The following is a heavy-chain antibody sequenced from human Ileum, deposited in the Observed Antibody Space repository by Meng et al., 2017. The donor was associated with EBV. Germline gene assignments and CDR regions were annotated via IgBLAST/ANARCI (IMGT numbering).Heavy chain of an antibody. Sequence: VQPRARGPGLGKPTGALALPGAVSGGSMSSTDWWSWGRQPPGEGLEWIGEIYHSGSTNYNPSLKSRVSISVDKSKNQFSLKLSSVTAADTAVYYCARADKVRLDYWGQGTLVTVSS. CDR1: GGSMSSTDW. CDR3: ARADKVRLDY. J-gene: IGHJ4*02. V-gene: IGHV4-4*02. CDR2: IYHSGST.